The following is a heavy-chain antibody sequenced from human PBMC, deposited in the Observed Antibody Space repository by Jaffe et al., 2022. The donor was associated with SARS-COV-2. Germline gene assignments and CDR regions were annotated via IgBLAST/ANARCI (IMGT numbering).Heavy chain of an antibody. J-gene: IGHJ4*02. Sequence: QVQLVESGGGLVKPGESLRLSCTASGFTFSDYYMSWIRQAPGKGLEWVSYISSSGSTIYYADSVKGRFTISRDNAKSSLYLQMNSLRAEDTAVYYCASSPSRGSGWSDYWGQGTLVTVSS. V-gene: IGHV3-11*01. D-gene: IGHD6-19*01. CDR2: ISSSGSTI. CDR1: GFTFSDYY. CDR3: ASSPSRGSGWSDY.